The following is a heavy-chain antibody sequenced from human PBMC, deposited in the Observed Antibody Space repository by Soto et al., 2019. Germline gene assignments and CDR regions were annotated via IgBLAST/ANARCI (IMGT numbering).Heavy chain of an antibody. CDR1: GYIFKNYA. Sequence: QVQLVQSGAEVKETGSSVKVSCKSSGYIFKNYAVTWLRQAPGQGLEWMGGIIPVFGTPDYSQKFRGRVTITADESTSTVYMELRSVTSEDTAVYYCARHLYDYVWGSYRHWGQGTLVTVSS. CDR2: IIPVFGTP. CDR3: ARHLYDYVWGSYRH. V-gene: IGHV1-69*01. D-gene: IGHD3-16*02. J-gene: IGHJ4*02.